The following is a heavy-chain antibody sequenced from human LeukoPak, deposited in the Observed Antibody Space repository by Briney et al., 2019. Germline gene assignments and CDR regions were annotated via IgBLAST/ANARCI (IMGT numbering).Heavy chain of an antibody. V-gene: IGHV1-18*01. CDR2: ISAYNGNT. J-gene: IGHJ4*02. CDR3: AREWFTEASFDY. D-gene: IGHD3-10*01. CDR1: GDTFSSYA. Sequence: ASVKVSCKASGDTFSSYAISWVRQAPGQGLEWMGWISAYNGNTNYAQKLQGRVTMTTDTSTSTAYMELRSLRSDDTAVYFCAREWFTEASFDYWGQGTLVTVSS.